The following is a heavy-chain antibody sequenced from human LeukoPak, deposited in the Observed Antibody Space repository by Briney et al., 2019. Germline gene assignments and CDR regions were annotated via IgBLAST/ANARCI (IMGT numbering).Heavy chain of an antibody. J-gene: IGHJ3*02. CDR1: GGTFSSYA. CDR2: IIPIFGTA. V-gene: IGHV1-69*05. D-gene: IGHD6-19*01. CDR3: AISYSSGWYSPSVSGI. Sequence: ASVKVSCKASGGTFSSYAISWVRQAPGQGLEWMGGIIPIFGTANYAQKFQGRVTITTDESTSTAYMELSSLRSEDTAVYYCAISYSSGWYSPSVSGIWGEGTMVTVSS.